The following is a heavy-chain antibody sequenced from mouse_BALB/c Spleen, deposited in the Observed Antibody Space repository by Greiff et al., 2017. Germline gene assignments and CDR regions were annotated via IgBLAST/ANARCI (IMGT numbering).Heavy chain of an antibody. J-gene: IGHJ3*01. V-gene: IGHV3-2*02. D-gene: IGHD2-10*01. CDR1: GYSITSDYA. CDR3: ASAYYGNYWFAY. Sequence: EVQGVESGPGLVKPSQSLSLTCTVTGYSITSDYAWNWIRQFPGNKLEWMGYISYSGSTSYNPSLKSRISITRDTSKNQFFLQLNSVTTEDTATYYCASAYYGNYWFAYWGQGTLVTVSA. CDR2: ISYSGST.